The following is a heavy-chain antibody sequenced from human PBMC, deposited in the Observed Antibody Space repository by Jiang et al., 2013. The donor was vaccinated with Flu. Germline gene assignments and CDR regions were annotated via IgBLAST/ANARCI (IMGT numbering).Heavy chain of an antibody. Sequence: WPGLVKPSQTLSLTCTVSGVSISSGDYFWGWIRQPPGKGLEWIGYIYSNETTYYNPSLKSRVAISLDPSKSQFSLKVTSVTAADTAVYFCARGDYYYYGLDVWGQGTSVTVSS. CDR1: GVSISSGDYF. V-gene: IGHV4-30-4*01. CDR3: ARGDYYYYGLDV. D-gene: IGHD1-26*01. J-gene: IGHJ6*02. CDR2: IYSNETT.